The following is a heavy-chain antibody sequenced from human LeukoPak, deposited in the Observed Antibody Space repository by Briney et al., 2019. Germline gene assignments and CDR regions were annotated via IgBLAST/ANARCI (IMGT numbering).Heavy chain of an antibody. D-gene: IGHD2-15*01. V-gene: IGHV3-30*03. CDR1: GFTFSSYG. CDR3: ARDGQYIVVVVAATPSLMDV. Sequence: GRSLRLSCAASGFTFSSYGMHWVRQAPGKGLEWVAVISYDGSNKYYADSVKGRFTISRDNSKNTLYLQMNSLRAEDTAVYYCARDGQYIVVVVAATPSLMDVWGQGTTVTVSS. J-gene: IGHJ6*02. CDR2: ISYDGSNK.